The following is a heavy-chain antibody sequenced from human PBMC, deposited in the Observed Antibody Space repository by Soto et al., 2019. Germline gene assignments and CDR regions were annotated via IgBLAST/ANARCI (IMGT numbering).Heavy chain of an antibody. CDR3: ARAAKYYYGSGSPYYDGMDV. D-gene: IGHD3-10*01. CDR1: GYTFTSYG. Sequence: QVQLVQSGAEVKKPGASVKVSCKASGYTFTSYGVSWVRQAPGQGLEWMGWISGYNGNTNYTQKLQGRVTMTTDTSTSTAYMELRSLRSDDTAVYYCARAAKYYYGSGSPYYDGMDVWGQGITVTVSS. V-gene: IGHV1-18*04. J-gene: IGHJ6*02. CDR2: ISGYNGNT.